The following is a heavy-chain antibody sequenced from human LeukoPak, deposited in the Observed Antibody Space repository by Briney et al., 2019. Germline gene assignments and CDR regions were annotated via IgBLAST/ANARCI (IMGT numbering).Heavy chain of an antibody. V-gene: IGHV4-34*01. D-gene: IGHD6-6*01. CDR1: GGSFSGYY. Sequence: SETLSLTCAVYGGSFSGYYWSWIRQPPGKGLEWIGEINHSGSTNYKPSLKSRVTISVDTSKNQFSLKLSSVTAADTAVYYCARGRGAARSRGYFDYWGQGTLVTVSS. CDR2: INHSGST. CDR3: ARGRGAARSRGYFDY. J-gene: IGHJ4*02.